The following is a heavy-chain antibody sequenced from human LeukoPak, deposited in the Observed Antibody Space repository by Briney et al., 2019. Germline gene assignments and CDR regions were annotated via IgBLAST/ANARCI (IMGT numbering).Heavy chain of an antibody. J-gene: IGHJ6*02. V-gene: IGHV3-21*04. D-gene: IGHD6-13*01. CDR3: ARTIAQYSNSWLYFYYGMDV. CDR2: ISSSSSYI. CDR1: GFTVSSNY. Sequence: GGSLRLSCAASGFTVSSNYMNWVRQAPGKGLEWVSSISSSSSYIYYADSVKGRFTISRDNAKNSLYLQMNSLRAEDTAVYYCARTIAQYSNSWLYFYYGMDVWGQGTTVTVSS.